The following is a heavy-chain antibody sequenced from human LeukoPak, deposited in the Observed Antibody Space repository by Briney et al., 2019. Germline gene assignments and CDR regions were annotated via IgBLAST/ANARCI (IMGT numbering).Heavy chain of an antibody. CDR2: ISAYNGNT. V-gene: IGHV1-18*01. Sequence: ASVKVSCRASGYNFISYDINWVRQAPGQGLEWMGWISAYNGNTNYALKIKGRVTMTTDTSTNTVYMELRSLRPDDTAVYYCAREKSRYKYGYNHWGQGTLVTVSS. CDR1: GYNFISYD. CDR3: AREKSRYKYGYNH. J-gene: IGHJ5*02. D-gene: IGHD5-18*01.